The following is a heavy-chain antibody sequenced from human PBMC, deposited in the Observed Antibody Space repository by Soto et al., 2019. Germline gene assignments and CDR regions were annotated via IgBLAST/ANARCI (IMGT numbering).Heavy chain of an antibody. CDR1: GYTLTGLS. J-gene: IGHJ4*02. CDR3: ATGVVLRYFETELAGRYNDFDY. CDR2: FDPEDGET. Sequence: ASVKVSCKVSGYTLTGLSMHWVRQAPGKGLEWMGGFDPEDGETIYAQKFQGRVTMTEDTSTDTAYMELSSLRSEDTAVYYCATGVVLRYFETELAGRYNDFDYWGQGTLVTVSS. V-gene: IGHV1-24*01. D-gene: IGHD3-9*01.